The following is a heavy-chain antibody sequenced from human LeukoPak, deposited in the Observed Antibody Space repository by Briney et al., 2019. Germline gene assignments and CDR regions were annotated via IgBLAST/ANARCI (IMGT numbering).Heavy chain of an antibody. D-gene: IGHD3-16*01. CDR3: ARVNYVSSGWGAPFDY. CDR2: INSDGSST. Sequence: QSGGSLRLSCAASGFTFSSYWMHWVRQAPGKGLVWVSRINSDGSSTSYADSVKGRFTISRDNAKNSLYLQMNSLRAEDTAVYYCARVNYVSSGWGAPFDYWGQGTLVTVSS. V-gene: IGHV3-74*01. CDR1: GFTFSSYW. J-gene: IGHJ4*02.